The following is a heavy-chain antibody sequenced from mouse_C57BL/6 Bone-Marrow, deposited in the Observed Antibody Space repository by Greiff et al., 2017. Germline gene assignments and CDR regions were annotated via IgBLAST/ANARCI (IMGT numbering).Heavy chain of an antibody. Sequence: QVQLQQPGAELVKPGASVKMSCKASGYTFTSYWITWVKQRPGQGLEWIGDIYPGSGSTNYNEKFKSKATLTVDKSSSTAYMQLSSLTSEDSAVYYCARDGWLLPWFAYWGQGTLVTVSA. V-gene: IGHV1-55*01. CDR1: GYTFTSYW. CDR2: IYPGSGST. CDR3: ARDGWLLPWFAY. J-gene: IGHJ3*01. D-gene: IGHD2-3*01.